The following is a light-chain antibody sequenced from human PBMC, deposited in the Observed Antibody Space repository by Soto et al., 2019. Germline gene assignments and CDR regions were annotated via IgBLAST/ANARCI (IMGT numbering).Light chain of an antibody. J-gene: IGKJ4*01. Sequence: EIVMTQSTVTLSVSPGERVTLSCKANQTINNDLAWYQQKSGQAPRLLIYGASTRTAAVPARFSCSGSGTEFTLTISSLQSEDFAVYSCQQYRDWPLTFGGGTKVEIK. CDR1: QTINND. CDR3: QQYRDWPLT. CDR2: GAS. V-gene: IGKV3-15*01.